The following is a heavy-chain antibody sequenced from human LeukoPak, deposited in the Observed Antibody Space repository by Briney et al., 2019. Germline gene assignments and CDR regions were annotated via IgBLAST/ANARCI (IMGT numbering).Heavy chain of an antibody. V-gene: IGHV3-30*18. CDR1: GVTFSSYG. Sequence: GGSLRLSRAASGVTFSSYGMHWVRQAPGKGLEWVADISYDGSNKYYADSVKSRFTISRDNSKNTLYLQMNSLRAEDTAVYYCAKIRPWIQLWLEMDYWGQGTLVTVSS. CDR2: ISYDGSNK. J-gene: IGHJ4*02. D-gene: IGHD5-18*01. CDR3: AKIRPWIQLWLEMDY.